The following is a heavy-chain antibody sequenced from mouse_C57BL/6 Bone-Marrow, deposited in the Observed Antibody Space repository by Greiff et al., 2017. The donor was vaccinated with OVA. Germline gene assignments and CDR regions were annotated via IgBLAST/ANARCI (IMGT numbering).Heavy chain of an antibody. V-gene: IGHV5-6*01. Sequence: EVQRVESGGDLVKPGGSLKLSCAASGFTFSSYGMSWVRQTPDKRLEWVATISSGGSYTYYPDSVKGRFTISRDNAKNTLYLQMSSLKSEDTAMYYCARHPTATMITTRYYAMDYWGKGTSVTVSS. J-gene: IGHJ4*01. CDR1: GFTFSSYG. D-gene: IGHD2-4*01. CDR2: ISSGGSYT. CDR3: ARHPTATMITTRYYAMDY.